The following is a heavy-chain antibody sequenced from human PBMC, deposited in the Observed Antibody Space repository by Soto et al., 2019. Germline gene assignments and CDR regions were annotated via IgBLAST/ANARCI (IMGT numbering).Heavy chain of an antibody. CDR1: GGTFSSYA. V-gene: IGHV1-69*06. D-gene: IGHD2-15*01. CDR3: ARSARPGPYCSGGSCHPIYY. J-gene: IGHJ4*02. Sequence: SVKVSCKASGGTFSSYAISWVRQAPGQGLEWMGGIIPIFGTANYAQKFQGRVTITADKSTSTAYMELSSLRSEDTAVYYCARSARPGPYCSGGSCHPIYYWGQGTLVTVSS. CDR2: IIPIFGTA.